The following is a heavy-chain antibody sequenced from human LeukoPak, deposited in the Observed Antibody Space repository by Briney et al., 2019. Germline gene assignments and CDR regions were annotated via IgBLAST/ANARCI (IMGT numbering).Heavy chain of an antibody. CDR3: ARLPVYYDGSASNAFDY. CDR1: GGSVSSGSYY. J-gene: IGHJ4*02. V-gene: IGHV4-61*01. D-gene: IGHD3-22*01. CDR2: IYYSGST. Sequence: SSETLSLTCTVSGGSVSSGSYYWSWIRQPPGKGLEWIGYIYYSGSTNYNPSLKSRDTISVDTSKNQFSLKLSSVTAADTAVYYCARLPVYYDGSASNAFDYWGQGTLVTVSS.